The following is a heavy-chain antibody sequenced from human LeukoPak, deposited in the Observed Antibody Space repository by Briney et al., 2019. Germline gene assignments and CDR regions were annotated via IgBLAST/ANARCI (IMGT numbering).Heavy chain of an antibody. J-gene: IGHJ6*02. Sequence: SETLSLTCTVSGGSISSYYWSWTRQPPGKGLEWIGYIYYSGSTNYNPSLKSRVTISVDTSKNQFSLKLSSVTAADTAVYYCARDYYGSGFMDVWGQGTTVTVSS. D-gene: IGHD3-10*01. V-gene: IGHV4-59*01. CDR3: ARDYYGSGFMDV. CDR1: GGSISSYY. CDR2: IYYSGST.